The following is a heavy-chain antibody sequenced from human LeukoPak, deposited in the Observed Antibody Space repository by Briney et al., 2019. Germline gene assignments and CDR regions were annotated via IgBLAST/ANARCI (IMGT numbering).Heavy chain of an antibody. CDR1: GFTVSSNY. Sequence: PGGSLRLSCAASGFTVSSNYMSWVRQAPGKGLEWVANIRQDGNEIYYMDSVKGRFTISRDNAKKSLYLQMNLLRAEDTAVYYCARDYRGSADPRNFDYWGQGTLVTVSS. D-gene: IGHD5-12*01. V-gene: IGHV3-7*01. CDR3: ARDYRGSADPRNFDY. CDR2: IRQDGNEI. J-gene: IGHJ4*02.